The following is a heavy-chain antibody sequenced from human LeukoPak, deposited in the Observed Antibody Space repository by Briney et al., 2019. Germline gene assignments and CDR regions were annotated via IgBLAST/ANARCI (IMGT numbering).Heavy chain of an antibody. J-gene: IGHJ5*02. CDR2: IYYSGST. CDR3: ARRGQYYYGSGAFDP. Sequence: PSETLSLTCTVSGGSISSYYWNWIRQPPGKGLEWIGSIYYSGSTYYNPSLKSRVTISVDTSKNQFSLKLSSVTAADTAVYYCARRGQYYYGSGAFDPWGQGTLVTVSS. V-gene: IGHV4-39*01. D-gene: IGHD3-10*01. CDR1: GGSISSYY.